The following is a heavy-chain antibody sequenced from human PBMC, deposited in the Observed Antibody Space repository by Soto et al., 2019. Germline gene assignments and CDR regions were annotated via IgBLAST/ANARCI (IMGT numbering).Heavy chain of an antibody. J-gene: IGHJ3*02. D-gene: IGHD2-2*01. CDR3: AREYCSSTSCYQPPDAFDI. CDR1: GFTFSSYA. CDR2: VSGSGGST. V-gene: IGHV3-23*01. Sequence: GGSLRLSCAASGFTFSSYAMSWVRQAPGKGLEWVSAVSGSGGSTYYADSVKGRFPISRDNSKNTLYLQMNSLRAEDTAVYYCAREYCSSTSCYQPPDAFDIWGQGTMVTVSS.